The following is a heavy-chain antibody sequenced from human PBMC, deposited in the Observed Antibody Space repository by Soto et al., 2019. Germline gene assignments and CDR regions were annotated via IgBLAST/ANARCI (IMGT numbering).Heavy chain of an antibody. CDR2: ISGSGGRT. V-gene: IGHV3-23*01. CDR1: GLTFSSYA. D-gene: IGHD6-19*01. J-gene: IGHJ4*02. Sequence: GGSLRLSCAASGLTFSSYAMSWVRQAPGKGLEWVSAISGSGGRTYYEDSVEGRFTISRDNSRNTLYLQMNSLRAEDTAVYYCAKDSGTSGWYYNDYRGQGTLVTVS. CDR3: AKDSGTSGWYYNDY.